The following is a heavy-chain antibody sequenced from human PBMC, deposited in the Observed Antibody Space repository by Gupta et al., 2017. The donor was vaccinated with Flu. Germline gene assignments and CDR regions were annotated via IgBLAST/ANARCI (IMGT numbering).Heavy chain of an antibody. CDR3: ASGPTYYSSYMDV. CDR2: IIAIFSTS. J-gene: IGHJ6*03. V-gene: IGHV1-69*01. CDR1: GGIFRRSA. Sequence: QVQLLQSGAEVKKPWSSVKVSCKASGGIFRRSAISWVRQAPGQGLEWMGGIIAIFSTSNYAQKFQGRVTISADESTSTAYMELSSLRSEDTAVYYCASGPTYYSSYMDVWGRGTTVTVSS.